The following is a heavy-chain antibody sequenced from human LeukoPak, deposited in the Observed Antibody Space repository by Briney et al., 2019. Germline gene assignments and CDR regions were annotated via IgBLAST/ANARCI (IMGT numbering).Heavy chain of an antibody. V-gene: IGHV3-23*01. J-gene: IGHJ3*01. D-gene: IGHD3-10*02. Sequence: PGGSLRLSCAASGFTFTNYAMTWVRQAPGKGLEWVAFIRGGGAGARYADAAKGRFTISRDNSKNTLYLHMNTLRVEDTATYYCAKCSASYGNDALDVWGQGTVVIVSS. CDR3: AKCSASYGNDALDV. CDR2: IRGGGAGA. CDR1: GFTFTNYA.